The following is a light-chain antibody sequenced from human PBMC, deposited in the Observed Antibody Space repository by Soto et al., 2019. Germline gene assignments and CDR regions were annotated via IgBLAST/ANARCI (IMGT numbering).Light chain of an antibody. CDR3: FSYTTSSTLV. CDR1: SSDVGGYNY. Sequence: QSALTQPASVSGSPGQSITISCTGTSSDVGGYNYVSWYQQHPAKAPKLMIYEVSNRPSGVSHGFSGSKSGNTASLTISGLQAEDEADYYCFSYTTSSTLVFGGGTELTVL. J-gene: IGLJ3*02. V-gene: IGLV2-14*01. CDR2: EVS.